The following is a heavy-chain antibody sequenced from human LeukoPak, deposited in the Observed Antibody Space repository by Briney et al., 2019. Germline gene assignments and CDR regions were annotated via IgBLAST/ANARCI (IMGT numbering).Heavy chain of an antibody. Sequence: PGGSLRLSCAASGFTFSSYGMHWVRQAPGKGLEWVAVISYDGSNKYYADSVKGRFTISRDNSKNTLYLQMNSLRAEDTAVYYCAKGKDRAVAIDYWGQGTLVTVSS. CDR1: GFTFSSYG. D-gene: IGHD6-19*01. CDR3: AKGKDRAVAIDY. V-gene: IGHV3-30*18. J-gene: IGHJ4*02. CDR2: ISYDGSNK.